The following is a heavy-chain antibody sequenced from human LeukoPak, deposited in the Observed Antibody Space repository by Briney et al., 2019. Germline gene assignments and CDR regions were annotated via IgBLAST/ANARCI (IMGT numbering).Heavy chain of an antibody. V-gene: IGHV1-2*06. J-gene: IGHJ5*02. Sequence: ASVKVSCKASGDTFTSYYMHWVRQAPGQGLEWMGLINPTGDSTGYAQKFQGRVTMTRDTSISTAYMELSRLRSDDTAVYYCARDPSSGSGAYYYDSSGSNWFDPWGQGTLVTVSS. D-gene: IGHD3-22*01. CDR2: INPTGDST. CDR1: GDTFTSYY. CDR3: ARDPSSGSGAYYYDSSGSNWFDP.